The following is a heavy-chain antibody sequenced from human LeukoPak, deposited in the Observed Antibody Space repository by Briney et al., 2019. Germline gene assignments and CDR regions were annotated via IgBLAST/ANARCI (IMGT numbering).Heavy chain of an antibody. CDR2: INGGAYST. CDR3: ARNSSGFKLGDSFDI. V-gene: IGHV3-23*01. J-gene: IGHJ3*02. CDR1: GFTFRSYA. D-gene: IGHD3-22*01. Sequence: GGSLRLSCAASGFTFRSYAMTWVRQAPGKGLEWISAINGGAYSTSYADSVKGRFTISRDNSKNTLYLQMNSLRAEDTAVYYCARNSSGFKLGDSFDIWGQGTMVTVSS.